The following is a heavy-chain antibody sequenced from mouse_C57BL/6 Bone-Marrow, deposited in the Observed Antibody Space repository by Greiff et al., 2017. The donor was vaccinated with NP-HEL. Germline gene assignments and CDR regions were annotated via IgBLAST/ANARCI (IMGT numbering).Heavy chain of an antibody. Sequence: QVQLQQPGAELVKPGASVTMSCKASGYTFTSSWITWVKQRPGQGLEWIGDIYPGSGSTNYNEKFKSKATLTVDTSSSTAYMQLSSLTSEDSAVYYCARSYGSSPAWFAYWGQGTLVTVSA. J-gene: IGHJ3*01. CDR2: IYPGSGST. CDR3: ARSYGSSPAWFAY. CDR1: GYTFTSSW. D-gene: IGHD1-1*01. V-gene: IGHV1-55*01.